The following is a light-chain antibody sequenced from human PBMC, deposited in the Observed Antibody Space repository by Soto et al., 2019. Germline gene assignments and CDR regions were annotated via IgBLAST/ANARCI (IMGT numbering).Light chain of an antibody. V-gene: IGLV2-14*01. Sequence: QSALTQPASVYGSPGQSITISCTGTSSDVGGYNFVSWYQQHPGKAPKLMIYDVSNRPSGVSNRCSGSKSGNTASLTISGLQAEDEADYYCSSYRSSSTWVFGGGTKLTVL. J-gene: IGLJ3*02. CDR1: SSDVGGYNF. CDR2: DVS. CDR3: SSYRSSSTWV.